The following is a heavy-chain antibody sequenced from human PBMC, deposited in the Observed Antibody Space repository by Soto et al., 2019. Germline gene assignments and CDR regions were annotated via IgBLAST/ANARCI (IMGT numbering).Heavy chain of an antibody. CDR3: ARAGLGLDHYNQPFDY. Sequence: QVQLVQSGAEVKKPGSSVKVSYKASGGTFSSYAISWVRQAPGQGLEWMGGIIPIFGTANYAQKFQGRVTITADESTSTAYMELSSLRSEDTAVYYCARAGLGLDHYNQPFDYWGQGTLVTVSS. D-gene: IGHD1-1*01. CDR2: IIPIFGTA. V-gene: IGHV1-69*01. J-gene: IGHJ4*02. CDR1: GGTFSSYA.